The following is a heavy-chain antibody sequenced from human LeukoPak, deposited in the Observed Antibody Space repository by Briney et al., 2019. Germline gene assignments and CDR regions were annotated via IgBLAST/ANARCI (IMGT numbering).Heavy chain of an antibody. CDR3: ARDSPSSTSWGY. Sequence: PGGSLRLSCAASGFTFNSYWMSRVRQAPGKGLEWVANIKQDGSEKYYVDSVKGRFTISRDNAKNSLYLQMNSLRAEDTAVYYCARDSPSSTSWGYWGQGTLVTVSS. J-gene: IGHJ4*02. CDR1: GFTFNSYW. CDR2: IKQDGSEK. D-gene: IGHD2-2*01. V-gene: IGHV3-7*01.